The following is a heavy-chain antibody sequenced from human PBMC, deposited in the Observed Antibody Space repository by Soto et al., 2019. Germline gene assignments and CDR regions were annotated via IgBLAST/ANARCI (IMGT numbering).Heavy chain of an antibody. J-gene: IGHJ3*02. Sequence: GGSLRLSCAASGFTFSSYSMNWVRQAPGKGLEWVSSISSSSSYIYYADSVKGRSTISRDNAKNSLYLQMNSLRAEDTAVYYSAREGTLVNDAFDIWGQGTMVTV. CDR1: GFTFSSYS. V-gene: IGHV3-21*01. CDR2: ISSSSSYI. D-gene: IGHD1-7*01. CDR3: AREGTLVNDAFDI.